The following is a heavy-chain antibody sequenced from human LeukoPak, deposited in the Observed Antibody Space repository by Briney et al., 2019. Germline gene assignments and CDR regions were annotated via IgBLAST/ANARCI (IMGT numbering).Heavy chain of an antibody. V-gene: IGHV4-61*02. Sequence: SETLSLTCTVSGGSISSGSYYWSWIRQPAGKGLEWIGRIYTSGSTNYNPSLKSRVTISVDTSKNQFSLKLSSVTAADTAVYYCARLVAAAGTFLHFDYWGQGTLVTVSS. D-gene: IGHD6-13*01. CDR1: GGSISSGSYY. CDR3: ARLVAAAGTFLHFDY. J-gene: IGHJ4*02. CDR2: IYTSGST.